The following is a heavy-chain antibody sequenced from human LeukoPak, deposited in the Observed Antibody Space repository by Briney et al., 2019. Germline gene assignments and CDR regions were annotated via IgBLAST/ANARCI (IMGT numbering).Heavy chain of an antibody. CDR1: GFTFSSYG. CDR3: AEEGNDQGYFDY. Sequence: GGSLRLSCAASGFTFSSYGMHWVRQAPGKGLEWVAVISYDGSNKYYADSVKGRFTISRDNSKNTLYLQMNSLRAEDTAVYYCAEEGNDQGYFDYWGQGTLVTVSS. CDR2: ISYDGSNK. V-gene: IGHV3-30*18. D-gene: IGHD2-2*01. J-gene: IGHJ4*02.